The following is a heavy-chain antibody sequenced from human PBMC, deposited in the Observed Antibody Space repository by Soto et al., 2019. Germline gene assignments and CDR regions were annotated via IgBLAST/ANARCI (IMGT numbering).Heavy chain of an antibody. CDR1: GGSISSYY. J-gene: IGHJ6*02. CDR3: ASSGRDLGSSSPKGKNYYSYYGLDI. Sequence: SETLCLTCSVSGGSISSYYWSWIRQPPGKGQEWIGHIYYSGNTNYNPSLKSRVTISVDTSKNQVSLKVYSVTAADTALYYCASSGRDLGSSSPKGKNYYSYYGLDIWGQGTTVTVSS. V-gene: IGHV4-59*01. CDR2: IYYSGNT. D-gene: IGHD6-13*01.